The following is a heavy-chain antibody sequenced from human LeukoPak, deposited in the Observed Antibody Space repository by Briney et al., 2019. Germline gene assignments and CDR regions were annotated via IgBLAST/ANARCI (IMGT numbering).Heavy chain of an antibody. V-gene: IGHV3-23*01. Sequence: GGSLRLSRAASGFTFTTYAMSWVRQAPGKGLEWVSTISDTGGSTYYADSVKGRFSISRDNSKSTLYLQMNSLRAEDTAIYYCAKVERSSGYYPPFDYWGQGTLVTVSS. CDR1: GFTFTTYA. CDR2: ISDTGGST. CDR3: AKVERSSGYYPPFDY. J-gene: IGHJ4*02. D-gene: IGHD3-22*01.